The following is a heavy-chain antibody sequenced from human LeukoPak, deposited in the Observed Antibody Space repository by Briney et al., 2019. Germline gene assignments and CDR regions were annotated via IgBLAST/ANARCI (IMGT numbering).Heavy chain of an antibody. J-gene: IGHJ5*02. CDR2: ISCYDGET. Sequence: GASVKVSCKASGYTFRSHGISWVRQAPGQGLEWMGWISCYDGETKYAQKFQGRVTMTTDTSTSTAYMELRSLRSDDTAVYYCAKDPSHSIGRMTWFDPWGQGTLVTVSS. V-gene: IGHV1-18*01. CDR1: GYTFRSHG. CDR3: AKDPSHSIGRMTWFDP. D-gene: IGHD3-22*01.